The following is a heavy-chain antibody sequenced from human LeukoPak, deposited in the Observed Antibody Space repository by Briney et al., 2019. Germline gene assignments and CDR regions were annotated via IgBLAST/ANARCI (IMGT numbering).Heavy chain of an antibody. Sequence: GGSLRLSCAASGFTFSSYAMSWVRQAPGKGLEWVSAISGSGGSAYYADSVKGRFTISRDNARNSLYLQMNSLRVEDTAVYYCARAMDFWGQGTLVTVSS. J-gene: IGHJ4*02. CDR2: ISGSGGSA. CDR1: GFTFSSYA. CDR3: ARAMDF. V-gene: IGHV3-23*01.